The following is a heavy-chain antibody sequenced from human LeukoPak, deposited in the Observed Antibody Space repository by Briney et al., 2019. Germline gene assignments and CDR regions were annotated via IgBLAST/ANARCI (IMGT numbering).Heavy chain of an antibody. CDR3: ARGREYYYGSGSCFDP. CDR1: GGSISSYY. D-gene: IGHD3-10*01. Sequence: SETLSLTCTVSGGSISSYYWSWIRQPAGKGLEWIGRIYTSGSTNYNPSLKSRVTISVDTSKNQFSLKLSSVTAADTAVYYCARGREYYYGSGSCFDPWGQGTLVTVSS. CDR2: IYTSGST. J-gene: IGHJ5*02. V-gene: IGHV4-4*07.